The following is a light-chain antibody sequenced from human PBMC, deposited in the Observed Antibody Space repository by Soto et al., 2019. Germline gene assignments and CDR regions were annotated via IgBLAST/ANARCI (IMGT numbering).Light chain of an antibody. Sequence: QSVLTQPPSASGTPGQRVTISCSGSSSNIGSNTVNWYKQLPGTAPKLLNYSNNQRPSGVPDRFSGSKSGTSASLAISGLQSEDEADYYCAAWDDSLNGKVFGGGTKLTVL. CDR3: AAWDDSLNGKV. CDR2: SNN. J-gene: IGLJ2*01. V-gene: IGLV1-44*01. CDR1: SSNIGSNT.